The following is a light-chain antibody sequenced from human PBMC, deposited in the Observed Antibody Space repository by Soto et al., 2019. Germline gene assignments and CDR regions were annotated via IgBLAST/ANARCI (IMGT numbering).Light chain of an antibody. CDR1: QRISAW. V-gene: IGKV1-5*03. J-gene: IGKJ3*01. Sequence: DIQMTQSPSTLSASVGDRVTITCRASQRISAWLAWYQQKPGRAPKLLIYKASSLESGVPSRFSGSGSGTEFTLTLSSLQPDDFANYYCQQYNNYLFTFGPGTKVDIK. CDR2: KAS. CDR3: QQYNNYLFT.